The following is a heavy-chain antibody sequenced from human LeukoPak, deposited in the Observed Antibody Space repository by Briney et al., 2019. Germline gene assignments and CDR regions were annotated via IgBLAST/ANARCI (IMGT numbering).Heavy chain of an antibody. J-gene: IGHJ4*02. CDR3: ARDPFRSSFDS. CDR1: GGSINNYY. V-gene: IGHV4-4*07. Sequence: SETLSLTCTVSGGSINNYYWNWIRQPAGKGLEWIGRINTSVGTSYNPSLNGRVTMSVDTSKTQFSLKLSSVTAADTAVYYCARDPFRSSFDSWGQGTLVTVSS. CDR2: INTSVGT. D-gene: IGHD1-26*01.